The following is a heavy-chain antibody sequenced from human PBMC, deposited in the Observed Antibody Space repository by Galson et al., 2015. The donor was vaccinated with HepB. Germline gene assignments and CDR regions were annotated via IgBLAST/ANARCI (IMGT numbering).Heavy chain of an antibody. V-gene: IGHV3-53*01. J-gene: IGHJ4*02. D-gene: IGHD2-15*01. Sequence: SLRLACAASGFAVSSHYMTWVRQAPGKGLECVSVLYSGGGTYYADSVKGRFTISRDNSKNTLYVQMDSLRAEDTAVYYCARWAGYEDSSGSHFPLDNWGRGTLVTVSS. CDR2: LYSGGGT. CDR3: ARWAGYEDSSGSHFPLDN. CDR1: GFAVSSHY.